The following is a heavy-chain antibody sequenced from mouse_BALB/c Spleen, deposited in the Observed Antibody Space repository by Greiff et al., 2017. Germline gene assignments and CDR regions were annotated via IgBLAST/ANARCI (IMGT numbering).Heavy chain of an antibody. CDR3: ARDKGWEGCYAMDY. Sequence: EVQLQESGPGLVKPSQSLSLTCSVTGYSITSGYYWNWIRQFPGNKLEWMGYISYDGSNNYNPSLKNRISITRDTSKNQFFLKLNSVTTEDTATYYCARDKGWEGCYAMDYWGQGTSVTVSS. CDR1: GYSITSGYY. CDR2: ISYDGSN. V-gene: IGHV3-6*02. D-gene: IGHD2-3*01. J-gene: IGHJ4*01.